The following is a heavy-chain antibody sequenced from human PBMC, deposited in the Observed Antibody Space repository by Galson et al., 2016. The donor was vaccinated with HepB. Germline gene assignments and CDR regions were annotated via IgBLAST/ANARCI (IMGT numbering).Heavy chain of an antibody. CDR2: ISSSGTTI. D-gene: IGHD6-6*01. CDR3: AGELVRSAFDL. V-gene: IGHV3-11*01. J-gene: IGHJ3*01. CDR1: GVTFSDYY. Sequence: SLRLSCAASGVTFSDYYMSWLRQAPGKGLEWVSYISSSGTTIYYADSVMGRFTISRDNAKNSVYLQMNNLRDEDTAVYYCAGELVRSAFDLLGQGTLVTVSS.